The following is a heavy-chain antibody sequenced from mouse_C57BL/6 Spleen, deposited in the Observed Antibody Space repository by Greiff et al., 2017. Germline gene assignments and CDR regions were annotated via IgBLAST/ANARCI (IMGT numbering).Heavy chain of an antibody. CDR3: TTSSRAY. V-gene: IGHV14-4*01. D-gene: IGHD1-3*01. CDR2: IDPENGDT. CDR1: GFNIKDDY. Sequence: EVQLQESGAELVRPGASVKLSCTASGFNIKDDYMHWVKQRPEQGLEWIGWIDPENGDTEYASKFQGKATITADTSSNTAYLQLSSLTSEDTAVYYCTTSSRAYWGQGTLVTVSA. J-gene: IGHJ3*01.